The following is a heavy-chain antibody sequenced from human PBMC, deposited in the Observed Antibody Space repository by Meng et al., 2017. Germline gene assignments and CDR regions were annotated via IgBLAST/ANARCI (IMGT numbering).Heavy chain of an antibody. Sequence: QGQLQQWGAGLLKPSETLSLTCAVYGGSFSGYYWSWIRQPPGKGLEWIGEINHSGSTNYNPSLESRVTISVDTSKNQFSPKLSSVTAADTAVYYCASSGYSYGYRFDYWGQGTLVTVSS. V-gene: IGHV4-34*01. J-gene: IGHJ4*02. CDR1: GGSFSGYY. CDR2: INHSGST. CDR3: ASSGYSYGYRFDY. D-gene: IGHD5-18*01.